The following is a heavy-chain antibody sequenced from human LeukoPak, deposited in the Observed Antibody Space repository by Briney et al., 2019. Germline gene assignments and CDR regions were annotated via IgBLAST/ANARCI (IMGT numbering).Heavy chain of an antibody. J-gene: IGHJ4*02. Sequence: GASVKVSCKASGYTFTSYYMHWVRQAPGQGLEWMGWISAYNGNTNYAQKLQGRVTMTTDTSTSTAYMELRSLRSDDTAVYYCARGPHYSGSYLYYFDYWGQGTLVTVSS. D-gene: IGHD1-26*01. CDR3: ARGPHYSGSYLYYFDY. V-gene: IGHV1-18*04. CDR1: GYTFTSYY. CDR2: ISAYNGNT.